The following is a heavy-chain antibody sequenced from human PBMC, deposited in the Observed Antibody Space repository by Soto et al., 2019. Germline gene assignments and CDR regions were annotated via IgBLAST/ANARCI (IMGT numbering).Heavy chain of an antibody. CDR3: ARYSSWLDY. CDR2: ISYDGSNK. Sequence: QVQLVESGGGVVQPGRSPRLSCAASGFTFSSYAMHWVRQAPGKGLEWVAVISYDGSNKYYADSVKGRFTISRDNSKNTLYLQMNSLRAEDTAVYYCARYSSWLDYWGQGTLVTVSS. D-gene: IGHD6-13*01. CDR1: GFTFSSYA. V-gene: IGHV3-30-3*01. J-gene: IGHJ4*02.